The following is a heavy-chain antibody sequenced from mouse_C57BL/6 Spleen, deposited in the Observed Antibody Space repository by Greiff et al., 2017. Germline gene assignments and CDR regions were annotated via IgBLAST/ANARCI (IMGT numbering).Heavy chain of an antibody. CDR3: ARETSYGDYFDY. J-gene: IGHJ2*01. Sequence: EVKLVESGGGLVKPGGSLKLSCAASGFTFSSYAMSWVRQTPEKRLEWVATISDGGSYTYYPDNVKGRFTISRDNAKNNLYLQMSHLKSEDTAMYYCARETSYGDYFDYWGQGTTRTVSS. CDR2: ISDGGSYT. V-gene: IGHV5-4*01. CDR1: GFTFSSYA. D-gene: IGHD1-1*02.